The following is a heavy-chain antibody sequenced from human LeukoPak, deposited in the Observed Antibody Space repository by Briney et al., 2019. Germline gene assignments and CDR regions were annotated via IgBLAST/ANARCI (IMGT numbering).Heavy chain of an antibody. CDR2: ISHSGSA. D-gene: IGHD3-10*01. J-gene: IGHJ3*02. CDR1: DGSIRTYY. CDR3: TRSDHSGSGTYTDFDAFDI. Sequence: SETLSLTCSVSDGSIRTYYWSWIRQPPGKGLEWIGYISHSGSASYNPSLKSRVTISLDTSKNQVSLKLSSVTAADSALYYCTRSDHSGSGTYTDFDAFDIWGQGTMVTVSS. V-gene: IGHV4-59*01.